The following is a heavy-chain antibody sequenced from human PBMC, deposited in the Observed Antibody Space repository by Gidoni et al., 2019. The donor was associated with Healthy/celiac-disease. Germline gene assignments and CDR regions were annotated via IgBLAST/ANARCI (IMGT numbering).Heavy chain of an antibody. V-gene: IGHV3-21*01. CDR1: GFTFSSYS. CDR3: AREGYYYDSSGYYPLSL. CDR2: ISSSSSYI. Sequence: EVQLVESGGGLVKPGGSLRLSCAASGFTFSSYSMNWVRQAPGKGLEWVSSISSSSSYIYYADSVKGRFTISRDNAKNSLYLQMNSLRAEDTAVYYCAREGYYYDSSGYYPLSLWGQGTLVTVSS. D-gene: IGHD3-22*01. J-gene: IGHJ4*02.